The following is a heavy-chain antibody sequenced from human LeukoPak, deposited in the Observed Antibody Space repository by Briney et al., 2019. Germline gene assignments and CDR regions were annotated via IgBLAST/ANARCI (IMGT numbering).Heavy chain of an antibody. CDR1: GGSISAYY. D-gene: IGHD3-10*01. J-gene: IGHJ4*02. CDR2: IYYSGST. CDR3: ARDHYGSGSYSLGY. Sequence: KPSETLSLTCTVSGGSISAYYWSWIRQPPGKGLEWIGYIYYSGSTNYNPSLKSRVTISVDTSKNQFSLKLSSVTAADTAVYYCARDHYGSGSYSLGYWGQGTLVTVSS. V-gene: IGHV4-59*01.